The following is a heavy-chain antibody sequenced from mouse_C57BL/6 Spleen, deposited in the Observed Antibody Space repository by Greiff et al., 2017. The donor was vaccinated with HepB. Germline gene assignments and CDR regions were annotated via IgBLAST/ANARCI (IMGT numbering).Heavy chain of an antibody. V-gene: IGHV1-80*01. CDR3: ARRRNDYDVYFDY. D-gene: IGHD2-4*01. J-gene: IGHJ2*01. CDR2: IYPGDGDT. CDR1: GYAFSSYW. Sequence: VQLQQSGAELVKPGASVKISCKASGYAFSSYWMNWVKQRPGKGLEWIGQIYPGDGDTNYNGKFKGKATLTADKSSSTAYMQLSSLTSEDSAVYFCARRRNDYDVYFDYWGQGTTLTVSS.